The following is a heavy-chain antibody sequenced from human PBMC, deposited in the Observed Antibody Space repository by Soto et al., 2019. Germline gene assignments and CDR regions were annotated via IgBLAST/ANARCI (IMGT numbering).Heavy chain of an antibody. V-gene: IGHV4-59*08. CDR2: IYYSGST. CDR1: GGSISSYY. J-gene: IGHJ4*02. CDR3: AAHIAVAGTFDY. D-gene: IGHD6-19*01. Sequence: SETLSLTCTVSGGSISSYYWGWIRQPPGKGLEWIGYIYYSGSTNYNPSLKSRVTISVDTSKNQFSLKLSSVTAADTAVYYCAAHIAVAGTFDYWGQGTLVTVSS.